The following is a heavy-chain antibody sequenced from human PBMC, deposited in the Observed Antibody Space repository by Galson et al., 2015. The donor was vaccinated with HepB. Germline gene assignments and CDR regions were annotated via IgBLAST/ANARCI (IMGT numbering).Heavy chain of an antibody. J-gene: IGHJ5*02. CDR2: ISHDGANR. D-gene: IGHD4-11*01. Sequence: SLRLSCAASGFTFSASGMHWVRQAPGKGPECVAGISHDGANRYQADSVKGRFTVSRDNSENTLFLETNSLRAEDTAVYYCAKGAYSNILMAGGWFDPWGQGTAVIVSS. CDR3: AKGAYSNILMAGGWFDP. V-gene: IGHV3-30*18. CDR1: GFTFSASG.